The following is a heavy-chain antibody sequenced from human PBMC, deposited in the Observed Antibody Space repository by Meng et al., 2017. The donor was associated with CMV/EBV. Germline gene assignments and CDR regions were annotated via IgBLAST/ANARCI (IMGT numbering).Heavy chain of an antibody. CDR1: GFTFSSYW. CDR3: ARDPSITPGQH. V-gene: IGHV3-7*01. CDR2: IKQDGSEK. Sequence: LSLTCAASGFTFSSYWMSWVRQAPGKGLEWVANIKQDGSEKYYADSVKGRFTISRDNAKNSLYLQMNSLRAEDTAVYYCARDPSITPGQHWGQGTLVTVSS. J-gene: IGHJ1*01. D-gene: IGHD5-24*01.